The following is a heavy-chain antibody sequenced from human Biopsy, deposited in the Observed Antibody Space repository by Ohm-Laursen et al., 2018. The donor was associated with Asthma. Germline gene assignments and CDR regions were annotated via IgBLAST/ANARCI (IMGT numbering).Heavy chain of an antibody. CDR3: ARMISYYHEMRAPFFDY. V-gene: IGHV4-59*07. CDR1: GGSISSSY. D-gene: IGHD3-22*01. Sequence: SDTLSLTCSVSGGSISSSYWSWIRQPPGKGLEWIGYIYHSGGTNYNPSLKSRVTMSVDTAKNQFSLKLSSVTAADTAVYYCARMISYYHEMRAPFFDYWGQGTLVTVSS. J-gene: IGHJ4*02. CDR2: IYHSGGT.